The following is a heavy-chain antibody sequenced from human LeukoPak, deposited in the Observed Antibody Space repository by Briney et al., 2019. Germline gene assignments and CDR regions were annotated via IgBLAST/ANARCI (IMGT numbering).Heavy chain of an antibody. D-gene: IGHD2-15*01. CDR1: GFTLSSYA. CDR3: AREGRYCRGGSCGYWFDP. Sequence: PGGSLRLSCAASGFTLSSYAMSWVRQAPGKGLEWVSAISGSGGNTYYADSVKGRFTISRDNSKNTLYLQMNSLRAEDTAVYYCAREGRYCRGGSCGYWFDPWGQGTLVTVSS. J-gene: IGHJ5*02. V-gene: IGHV3-23*01. CDR2: ISGSGGNT.